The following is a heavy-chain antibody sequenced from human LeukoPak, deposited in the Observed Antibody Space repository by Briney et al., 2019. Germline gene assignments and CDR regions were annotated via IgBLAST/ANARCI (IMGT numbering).Heavy chain of an antibody. V-gene: IGHV1-8*02. CDR1: GYTFTDYY. CDR2: MNPNSGNT. J-gene: IGHJ5*02. D-gene: IGHD5-18*01. CDR3: ARGPRQLWSNWFDP. Sequence: ASVKVSCKASGYTFTDYYMHWVRQAPGQGLEWMGWMNPNSGNTGYAQKFQGRVTMTRNTSISTAYMELSSLRSEDTAVYYCARGPRQLWSNWFDPWGQGTLVTVSS.